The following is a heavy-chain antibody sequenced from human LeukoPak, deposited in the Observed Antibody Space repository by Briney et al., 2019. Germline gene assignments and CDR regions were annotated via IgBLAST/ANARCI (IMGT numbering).Heavy chain of an antibody. D-gene: IGHD2-15*01. J-gene: IGHJ4*02. Sequence: PSETLSLTCAVYGGSFSGYYWSWIRQPPGKGLEWIGEINHSGSTNYNPSLKSRVTISVDTSKNQFSLKLSYVTAADTAVYYCARGYCSGGSCVGYWGQGTLVTVSS. CDR1: GGSFSGYY. CDR2: INHSGST. CDR3: ARGYCSGGSCVGY. V-gene: IGHV4-34*01.